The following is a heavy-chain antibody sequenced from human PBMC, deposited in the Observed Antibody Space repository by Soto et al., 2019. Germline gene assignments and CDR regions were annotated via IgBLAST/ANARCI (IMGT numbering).Heavy chain of an antibody. Sequence: SVSLGSIASNCDHWGWTRQPPGKGLEWIGSISYTGITSYSPSLGSRVTTSVDTPKNQFSLRLRSVTAADTAIYYCARRFCSDSYCSYFDYWGRGTLVTV. CDR3: ARRFCSDSYCSYFDY. CDR2: ISYTGIT. V-gene: IGHV4-39*07. D-gene: IGHD2-15*01. CDR1: LGSIASNCDH. J-gene: IGHJ4*02.